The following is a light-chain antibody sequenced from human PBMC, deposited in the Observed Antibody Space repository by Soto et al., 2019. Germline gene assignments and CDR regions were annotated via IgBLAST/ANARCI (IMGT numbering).Light chain of an antibody. CDR1: SSDLGTYNY. CDR2: EVK. J-gene: IGLJ2*01. CDR3: SSYTTSRTVV. Sequence: QSVLTQPASVSGSPGQSITISCTGTSSDLGTYNYVSWYQQHPGKAPKVILYEVKNRPSGVSTRFSGSKSGNTASLIISGLQADDEADYYCSSYTTSRTVVFGGGTKVTVL. V-gene: IGLV2-14*01.